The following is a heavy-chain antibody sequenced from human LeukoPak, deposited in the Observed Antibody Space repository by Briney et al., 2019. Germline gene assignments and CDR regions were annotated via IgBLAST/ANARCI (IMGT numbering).Heavy chain of an antibody. V-gene: IGHV3-23*01. J-gene: IGHJ4*02. CDR3: AKDFRIGYSAHFDY. Sequence: GGSLRLSCVGSGFTFRSHAMSGVRQAPEKGLEFVSGIYENGGTTYYADSVKGRFSISRDNSENTLYLQMDSLRGEDTAVYYCAKDFRIGYSAHFDYWGQGALVTVSS. CDR1: GFTFRSHA. CDR2: IYENGGTT. D-gene: IGHD2-21*01.